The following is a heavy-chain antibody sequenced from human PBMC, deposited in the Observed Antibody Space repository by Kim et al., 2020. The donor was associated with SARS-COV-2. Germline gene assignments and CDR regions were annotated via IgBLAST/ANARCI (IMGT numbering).Heavy chain of an antibody. D-gene: IGHD2-21*01. J-gene: IGHJ4*02. CDR2: IRGDASEK. CDR3: ATLIYS. CDR1: GFTFSNYW. Sequence: GGSLRLSCVASGFTFSNYWMDWVRQTPGKGLEWVANIRGDASEKNYLDSVKGRFTISRDNAKNSVYLQMNSLRAEDTAVYYCATLIYSWGQGILVTVSS. V-gene: IGHV3-7*01.